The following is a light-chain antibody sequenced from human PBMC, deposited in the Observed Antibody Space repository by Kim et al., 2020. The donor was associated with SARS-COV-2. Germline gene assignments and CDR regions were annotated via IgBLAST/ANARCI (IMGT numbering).Light chain of an antibody. V-gene: IGKV1-39*01. Sequence: SASVGDRVTITCRASRSISNYVNWYQQKPGKAPNLLIYAASSLHSGVPSRFSGSGSGTDFTLTISSLQPEDFATYHCQQSYSTITFGQGTRLEIK. CDR3: QQSYSTIT. CDR2: AAS. CDR1: RSISNY. J-gene: IGKJ5*01.